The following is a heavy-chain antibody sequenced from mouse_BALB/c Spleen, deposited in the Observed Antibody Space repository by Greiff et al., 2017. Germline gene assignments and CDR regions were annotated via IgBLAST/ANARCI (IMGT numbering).Heavy chain of an antibody. CDR1: GFTFSSFG. V-gene: IGHV5-17*02. D-gene: IGHD3-3*01. Sequence: EVKLVESGGGLVQPGGSRKLSCAASGFTFSSFGMHWVRQAPEKGLEWVAYISSGSSTIYYADTVKGRFTISRDNPKNTLFLQMTSLRSEDTAMYYCARGGGRGYAMDYWGQGTSVTVSS. CDR2: ISSGSSTI. J-gene: IGHJ4*01. CDR3: ARGGGRGYAMDY.